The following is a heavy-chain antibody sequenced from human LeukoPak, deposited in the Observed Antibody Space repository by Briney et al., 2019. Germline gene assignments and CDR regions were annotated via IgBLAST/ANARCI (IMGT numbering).Heavy chain of an antibody. CDR2: INHTGST. CDR1: GGSFSGYY. J-gene: IGHJ4*02. Sequence: SETLSLTCAVYGGSFSGYYWSWIRQPPGKGLEWIGEINHTGSTNYNPSLKSRVTISVDTSKNQFSLRLSSVTAADTSVYYCARARARLWGFDYWGQGTLVTVSS. D-gene: IGHD5-18*01. V-gene: IGHV4-34*01. CDR3: ARARARLWGFDY.